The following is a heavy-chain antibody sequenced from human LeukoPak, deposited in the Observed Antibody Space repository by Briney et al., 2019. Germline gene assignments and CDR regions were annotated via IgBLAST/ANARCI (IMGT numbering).Heavy chain of an antibody. D-gene: IGHD2-15*01. V-gene: IGHV1-69*05. J-gene: IGHJ6*03. CDR1: GGTFSSYA. CDR3: ARATLATSYYYYYMDV. CDR2: IIPIFGTA. Sequence: SVKVSCKASGGTFSSYAISWVRQAPGQGLEWMGGIIPIFGTANYAQKFQGRVTITTDESTSTAYMELSSLRSEDTAVYYCARATLATSYYYYYMDVWGKGTTVTVSS.